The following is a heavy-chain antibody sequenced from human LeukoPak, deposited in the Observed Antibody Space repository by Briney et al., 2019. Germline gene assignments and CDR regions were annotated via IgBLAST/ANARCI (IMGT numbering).Heavy chain of an antibody. V-gene: IGHV3-21*01. CDR3: AKSALRFLEWLSYFDY. Sequence: PGGSLRLSCAASGFTFSSYSMNWVRQAPGKGLEWVSSISSSSSYIYYADSVKGRFTISRDNAKNSLYLQMNSLRAEDTAVYYCAKSALRFLEWLSYFDYWGQGTLVTVSS. J-gene: IGHJ4*02. D-gene: IGHD3-3*01. CDR1: GFTFSSYS. CDR2: ISSSSSYI.